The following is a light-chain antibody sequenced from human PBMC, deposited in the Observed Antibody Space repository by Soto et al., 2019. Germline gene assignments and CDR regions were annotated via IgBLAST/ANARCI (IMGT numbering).Light chain of an antibody. CDR1: QSISNW. CDR2: DAF. J-gene: IGKJ5*01. CDR3: QQYYNYPIT. V-gene: IGKV1-5*01. Sequence: EIQMYQSPSTLSAYEGDRVSITCRASQSISNWLAWYQQKPGKAPKLLIYDAFSLESGVPSRFSGSGSGTEFTLTISSLQPDDLATYYCQQYYNYPITFGQGTRLEIK.